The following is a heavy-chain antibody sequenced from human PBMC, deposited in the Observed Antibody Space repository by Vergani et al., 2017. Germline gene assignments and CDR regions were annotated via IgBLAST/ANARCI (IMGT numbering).Heavy chain of an antibody. D-gene: IGHD3-10*01. CDR3: ARGLRRYYGSGSYLQGGFDP. CDR2: MNPNSGNT. V-gene: IGHV1-8*02. CDR1: GYTFTSYG. J-gene: IGHJ5*02. Sequence: QVQLVQSGAEVKKPGASVKVSCKASGYTFTSYGINWVRQATGQGLEWMGWMNPNSGNTGYAQKFQGRVTMTRNTPISTAYMELSSLRSEDTAVYYCARGLRRYYGSGSYLQGGFDPWGQGTLVTVSS.